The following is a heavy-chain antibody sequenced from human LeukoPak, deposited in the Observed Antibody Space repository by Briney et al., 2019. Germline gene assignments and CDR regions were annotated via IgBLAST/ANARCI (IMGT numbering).Heavy chain of an antibody. V-gene: IGHV1-69*13. Sequence: SVKVSCKASGYTFTSYGISWVRQAPGQGLEWMGGIIPIFGTANYAQKFQGRVTITADESTSTAYMELSSLRSEDTAVYYCARGQSMITFGGDHQLDYWGQGTLVTVSS. D-gene: IGHD3-16*01. CDR3: ARGQSMITFGGDHQLDY. CDR1: GYTFTSYG. J-gene: IGHJ4*02. CDR2: IIPIFGTA.